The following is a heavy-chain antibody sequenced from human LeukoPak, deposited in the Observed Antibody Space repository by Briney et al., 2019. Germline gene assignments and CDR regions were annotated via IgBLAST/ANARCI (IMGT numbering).Heavy chain of an antibody. D-gene: IGHD3-3*01. CDR3: ARSRGGPRYYDFWSGYKNYMDV. Sequence: SETLSLTCAVYGGSFSGYYWSWIRQPPGKGLEWIGEINHSGSTNYNPSLKSRVTISVDTSKNQFSLKLSSVTAADTAVYYCARSRGGPRYYDFWSGYKNYMDVWGKGTTVTVSS. CDR1: GGSFSGYY. CDR2: INHSGST. J-gene: IGHJ6*03. V-gene: IGHV4-34*01.